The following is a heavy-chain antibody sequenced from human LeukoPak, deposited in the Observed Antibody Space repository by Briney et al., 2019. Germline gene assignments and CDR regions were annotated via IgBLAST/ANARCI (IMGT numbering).Heavy chain of an antibody. CDR1: GFAFNSFA. CDR3: AKSLGVGGYTRYKGFDQ. CDR2: ISNSDGST. J-gene: IGHJ4*02. D-gene: IGHD3-16*02. Sequence: GGSLRLSCAASGFAFNSFAMNWVRQAPGKGLEWVSSISNSDGSTHYADFVKGRFTISRDNSKNTLHLQMNSLRAEDTAVYYCAKSLGVGGYTRYKGFDQWGQGTLVTVPS. V-gene: IGHV3-23*01.